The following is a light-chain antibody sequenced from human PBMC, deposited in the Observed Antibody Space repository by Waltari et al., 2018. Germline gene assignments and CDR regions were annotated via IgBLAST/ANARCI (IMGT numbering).Light chain of an antibody. CDR1: TSDLGKYNL. V-gene: IGLV2-23*02. CDR3: CSYAGSAISM. CDR2: DVN. J-gene: IGLJ3*02. Sequence: QSALTQTASVSGSPGQAITISCRGTTSDLGKYNLVSWYQQPPGKAPTLIIYDVNKRPSGVSNRFSGSKSGNTAFLTISGLQSADEADYYCCSYAGSAISMFGGGTKVTVL.